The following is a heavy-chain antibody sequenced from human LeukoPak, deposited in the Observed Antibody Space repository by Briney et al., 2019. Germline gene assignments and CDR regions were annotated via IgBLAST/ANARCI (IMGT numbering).Heavy chain of an antibody. CDR1: GFTFSHYG. J-gene: IGHJ4*02. CDR2: IKHNGDEL. V-gene: IGHV3-7*01. Sequence: PGGSLRLSCEASGFTFSHYGIHWVRQTPGKGLEWVANIKHNGDELNYVDSVEDRFTISRDNAKNSLYLHMPSLRAEDTAVYYCARELRTFDSWGQGTLVTVSS. D-gene: IGHD3-16*01. CDR3: ARELRTFDS.